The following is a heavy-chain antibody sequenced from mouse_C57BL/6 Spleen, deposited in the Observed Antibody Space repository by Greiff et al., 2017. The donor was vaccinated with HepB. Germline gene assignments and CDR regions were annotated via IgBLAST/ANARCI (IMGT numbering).Heavy chain of an antibody. CDR3: ARDYYGSPWFAY. Sequence: QVHVKQPGAELVRPGTSVKLSCKASGYTFTSYWMHWVKQRPGQGLEWIGVIDPSDSYTNYNQKFKGKATLTVDTSSSTAYMQLSSLTSEDSAVYYCARDYYGSPWFAYWGQGTLVTVSA. J-gene: IGHJ3*01. D-gene: IGHD1-1*01. CDR1: GYTFTSYW. CDR2: IDPSDSYT. V-gene: IGHV1-59*01.